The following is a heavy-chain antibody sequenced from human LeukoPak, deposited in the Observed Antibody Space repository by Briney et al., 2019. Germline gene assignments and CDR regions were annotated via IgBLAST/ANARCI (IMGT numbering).Heavy chain of an antibody. J-gene: IGHJ4*02. D-gene: IGHD1-26*01. CDR3: WPWGATTGDNLDY. CDR2: IYYSGST. CDR1: GGSISSSSYY. Sequence: PSETLSPTCTVSGGSISSSSYYWGWIRQPPGKGLEWIGSIYYSGSTYYNPSLKSRVTISVDTSKNQFSLKLSSVTAADTAVYYCWPWGATTGDNLDYWGQGTLVTVSS. V-gene: IGHV4-39*01.